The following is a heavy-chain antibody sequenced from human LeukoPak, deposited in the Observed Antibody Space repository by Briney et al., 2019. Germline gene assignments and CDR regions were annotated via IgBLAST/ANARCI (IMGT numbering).Heavy chain of an antibody. V-gene: IGHV4-39*01. CDR1: GGSISSSSYH. D-gene: IGHD2-21*02. CDR2: IYYSGST. CDR3: TSVVVTARLILG. Sequence: PSETLSLTCTVSGGSISSSSYHWGWIRQPPGKGLEWIGSIYYSGSTYYNPSLKSRVTISVDTSKNQFSLKLSSVTAADTAVYYCTSVVVTARLILGWGQGTLVTVSS. J-gene: IGHJ4*02.